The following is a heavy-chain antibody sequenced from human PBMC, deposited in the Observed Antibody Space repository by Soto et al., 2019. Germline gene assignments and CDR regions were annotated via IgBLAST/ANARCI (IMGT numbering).Heavy chain of an antibody. Sequence: SVKVSCKASGYIFTSYGIRWVRQAPGQGIEWMGGIIPIFGTANYAQKFQGRVTITADESTSTAYMELSSLRSEDTAVYYCASYYGGNPFYYYGMDVWGQGTTVTVSS. CDR2: IIPIFGTA. D-gene: IGHD4-17*01. CDR1: GYIFTSYG. V-gene: IGHV1-69*13. J-gene: IGHJ6*02. CDR3: ASYYGGNPFYYYGMDV.